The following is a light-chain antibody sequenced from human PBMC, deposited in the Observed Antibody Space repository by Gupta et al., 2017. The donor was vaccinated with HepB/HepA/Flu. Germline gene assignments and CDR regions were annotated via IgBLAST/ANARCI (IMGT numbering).Light chain of an antibody. CDR3: QQRRHWPPT. CDR2: DTF. J-gene: IGKJ1*01. V-gene: IGKV3-11*01. Sequence: EVVLTQSPATLSLSPGERTTLICRASQTVNNFLVWYQQRLGQPPRLLMYDTFNRAAGVPSRFSGSGSATDYTLTISSLEPEDFAIYFCQQRRHWPPTFGQGTKVEVK. CDR1: QTVNNF.